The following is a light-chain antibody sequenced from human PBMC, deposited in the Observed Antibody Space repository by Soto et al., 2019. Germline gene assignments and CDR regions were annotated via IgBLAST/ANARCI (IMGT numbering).Light chain of an antibody. CDR1: QGVRSN. Sequence: EIVMTQSPATLSVSPGERATLSCRASQGVRSNLAWYQQKPGQAPRLLIYGTSTRATGVPARFSGSGSGTEFTLTISSLQSDDFATYYCQQYNSLWTFGQGTEVEIK. CDR3: QQYNSLWT. CDR2: GTS. J-gene: IGKJ1*01. V-gene: IGKV3-15*01.